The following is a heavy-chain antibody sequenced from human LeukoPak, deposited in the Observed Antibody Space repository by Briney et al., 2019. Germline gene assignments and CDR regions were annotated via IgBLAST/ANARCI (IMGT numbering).Heavy chain of an antibody. CDR3: ARNLRLSSGYLLYYFDY. Sequence: GGSLRLSCAASGFTFSSYWMSWVRQSPGKGLEWVANINQDGSEKSYVVSVKGRFTISRDNAKKSLYLQMNSLRAEDTAVYYCARNLRLSSGYLLYYFDYWGQGTLVTVSS. V-gene: IGHV3-7*01. CDR1: GFTFSSYW. D-gene: IGHD3-22*01. J-gene: IGHJ4*02. CDR2: INQDGSEK.